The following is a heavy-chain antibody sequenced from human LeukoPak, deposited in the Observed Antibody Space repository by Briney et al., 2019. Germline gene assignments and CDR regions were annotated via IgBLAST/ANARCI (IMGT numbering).Heavy chain of an antibody. CDR2: IRYDGRNK. CDR3: AKWADMATNWFDP. V-gene: IGHV3-30*02. J-gene: IGHJ5*02. Sequence: GGSLRLSCAASGFTFTSYGMHWVRQAPGKGLEWVAFIRYDGRNKYYVDSVKGRFTISRDNSKNTLYLQMNSLRAEDTAVYYCAKWADMATNWFDPWGQGTLVTVSS. D-gene: IGHD5-24*01. CDR1: GFTFTSYG.